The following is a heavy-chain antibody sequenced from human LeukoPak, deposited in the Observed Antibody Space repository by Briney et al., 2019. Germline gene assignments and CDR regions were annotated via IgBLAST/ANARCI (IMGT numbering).Heavy chain of an antibody. J-gene: IGHJ4*02. D-gene: IGHD6-13*01. Sequence: GGSLRLSCEASGFSVSDYYMNWIRQAPGKGLEWVAGISNDGSKKYYADSVKGRFTISRDNSKNTLYLQMNNLRLEDTALYYCARTLDGSSWYNWGQGTLATVSS. CDR1: GFSVSDYY. CDR2: ISNDGSKK. V-gene: IGHV3-30-3*01. CDR3: ARTLDGSSWYN.